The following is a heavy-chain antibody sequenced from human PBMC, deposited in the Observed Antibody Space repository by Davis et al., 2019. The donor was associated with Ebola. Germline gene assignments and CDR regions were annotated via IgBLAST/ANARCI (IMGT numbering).Heavy chain of an antibody. Sequence: SETLSLTCTVSGGSISSGNYYWNWIRQVPGKGLEWIGYIHHSGTTYYNPSLKSRVTMSTDLSKKQFSLKLNSVTATDTAVYYCARLYGSGSYHLPAYYFDYWGQGTVVTVSS. CDR3: ARLYGSGSYHLPAYYFDY. D-gene: IGHD3-10*01. CDR2: IHHSGTT. J-gene: IGHJ4*02. CDR1: GGSISSGNYY. V-gene: IGHV4-39*01.